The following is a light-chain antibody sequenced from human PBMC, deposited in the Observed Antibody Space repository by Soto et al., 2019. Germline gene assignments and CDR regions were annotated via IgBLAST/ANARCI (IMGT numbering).Light chain of an antibody. CDR1: NSDVGSYNL. CDR2: EVT. CDR3: SSYAGDSVYV. J-gene: IGLJ1*01. Sequence: QSVLTQPASVSGSPRQSITISCTGTNSDVGSYNLVSWFQQHPGKAPKLVIYEVTKRPSGVSDRFSGSKSGNTASLTISGLQAEDEADYYCSSYAGDSVYVFGTGTKLTVL. V-gene: IGLV2-23*02.